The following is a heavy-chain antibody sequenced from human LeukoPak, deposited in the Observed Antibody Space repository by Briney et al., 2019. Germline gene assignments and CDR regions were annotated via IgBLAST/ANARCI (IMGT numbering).Heavy chain of an antibody. V-gene: IGHV4-39*01. D-gene: IGHD3-10*01. CDR1: GGSISSSSYY. Sequence: SETLSLTCTVSGGSISSSSYYWGWIRQPPGKGLEWIGSIYYSGSTYYNPSLKSRVTISIDTSKNQFSLKLSSVTAADTAVYYCASWVPFGRHTKYYFDYWGQGTLVTVSS. CDR2: IYYSGST. CDR3: ASWVPFGRHTKYYFDY. J-gene: IGHJ4*02.